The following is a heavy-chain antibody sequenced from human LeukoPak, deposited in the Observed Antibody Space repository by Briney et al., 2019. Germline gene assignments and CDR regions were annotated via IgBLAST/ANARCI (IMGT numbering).Heavy chain of an antibody. CDR3: ARDRGQQLVQPGQDYYYYYGMDV. D-gene: IGHD6-13*01. Sequence: GGSLRLSCAASGFTFSSYWMHWVRQAPGKGLVWVSRINSDGSTTSYADSVKGRFTISRDNAKNTLYLQMNSLRAEDTAVYYCARDRGQQLVQPGQDYYYYYGMDVWGQGTTVTVSS. CDR1: GFTFSSYW. J-gene: IGHJ6*02. V-gene: IGHV3-74*01. CDR2: INSDGSTT.